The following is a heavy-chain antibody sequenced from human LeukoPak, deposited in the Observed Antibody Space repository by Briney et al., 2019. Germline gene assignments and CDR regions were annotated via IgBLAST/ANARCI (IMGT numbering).Heavy chain of an antibody. CDR1: GGSISSSSYY. V-gene: IGHV4-39*01. Sequence: PSETLSLTCTVSGGSISSSSYYWGWIRQPPGKGLEWIGSIYYSGSTYYNPSLKSRVTISVDTSKNQFSLKLSSVTAADTAVYYCARAKGGYDLDSSGWYWFDPWGQGTLVTVSS. CDR3: ARAKGGYDLDSSGWYWFDP. D-gene: IGHD6-19*01. J-gene: IGHJ5*02. CDR2: IYYSGST.